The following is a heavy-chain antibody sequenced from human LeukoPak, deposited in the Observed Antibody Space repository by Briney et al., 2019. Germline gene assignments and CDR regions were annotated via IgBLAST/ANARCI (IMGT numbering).Heavy chain of an antibody. Sequence: ASVKVSCKASGYTFTSYGISWVRQAPGQGLEWMGWISAYNGNTNYAQKLQGRVTMTTDTSTSTAYMELSSLRSEDTAVYYCARDPEGGYNGVAWYFDLWGRGTLVTVSS. CDR3: ARDPEGGYNGVAWYFDL. CDR1: GYTFTSYG. CDR2: ISAYNGNT. D-gene: IGHD5-24*01. J-gene: IGHJ2*01. V-gene: IGHV1-18*01.